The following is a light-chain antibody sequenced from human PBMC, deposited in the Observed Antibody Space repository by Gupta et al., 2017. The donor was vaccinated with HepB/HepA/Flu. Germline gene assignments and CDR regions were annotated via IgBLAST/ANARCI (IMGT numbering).Light chain of an antibody. CDR3: QQHNSYPRT. J-gene: IGKJ1*01. Sequence: DIQMTQAPSTLSASVGDRVTISCRASQAISHYLAWFQQRPGKAPKLLIYKASSLESGVPSRFSGSGSGTEFTLTISRLQPDDLATYYCQQHNSYPRTFGQGTKVEIK. V-gene: IGKV1-5*03. CDR1: QAISHY. CDR2: KAS.